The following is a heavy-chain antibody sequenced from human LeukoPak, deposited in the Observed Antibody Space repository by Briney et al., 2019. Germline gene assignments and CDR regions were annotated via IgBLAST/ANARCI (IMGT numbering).Heavy chain of an antibody. CDR1: GFTFSSYS. Sequence: GGSLRLSCAASGFTFSSYSMNWVRQAPGKGLEWVSSISSSSSYIYYADSVKGRFTISRDNAKNSLYLQMNSLRAEDTAVYYCASSLDSSGHYYELDYWGQGTLVTVSS. CDR3: ASSLDSSGHYYELDY. CDR2: ISSSSSYI. D-gene: IGHD3-22*01. V-gene: IGHV3-21*01. J-gene: IGHJ4*02.